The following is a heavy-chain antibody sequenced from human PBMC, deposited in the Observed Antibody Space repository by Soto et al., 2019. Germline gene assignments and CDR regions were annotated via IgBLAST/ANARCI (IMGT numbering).Heavy chain of an antibody. Sequence: XSVKVSYKASGYSFTGYYMHWVRQAPGQGLEWMGWINPNSGGTNYAQKFQGRVTMTRDTSISTAYMELSRLRSDDTAVYYCARDRSITMIVGAWYYYYGMDVWGQGTTVTVSS. J-gene: IGHJ6*02. CDR1: GYSFTGYY. V-gene: IGHV1-2*02. CDR3: ARDRSITMIVGAWYYYYGMDV. D-gene: IGHD3-22*01. CDR2: INPNSGGT.